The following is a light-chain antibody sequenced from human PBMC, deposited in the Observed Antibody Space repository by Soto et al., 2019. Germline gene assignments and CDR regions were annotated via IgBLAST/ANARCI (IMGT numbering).Light chain of an antibody. J-gene: IGKJ5*01. CDR1: QSISSY. V-gene: IGKV1-39*01. CDR3: QQRYSTPST. CDR2: AAS. Sequence: DIQMTQSPSSLSASVGDRVTITCRASQSISSYLNWYQQKPGKAPKLLIYAASSLQSGVPSRFSGSGSGTDFTLTISSLQTEDFATYDGQQRYSTPSTFGQGTRLEI.